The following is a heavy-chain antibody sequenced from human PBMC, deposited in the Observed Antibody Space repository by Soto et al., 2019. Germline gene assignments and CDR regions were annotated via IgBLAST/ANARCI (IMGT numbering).Heavy chain of an antibody. J-gene: IGHJ4*02. V-gene: IGHV3-23*01. Sequence: EVQLLESGGGLVQPGGSLRLSCAASGFTFSSYRMAWVRQAPGREPEWVSGIIQDGTTYYADSVKGRFTISRDNSRNSVDLQMITLRGEDTAVYYCAKDLRPDGVWDFDSWGQGTLVTVSS. CDR1: GFTFSSYR. CDR2: IIQDGTT. D-gene: IGHD4-17*01. CDR3: AKDLRPDGVWDFDS.